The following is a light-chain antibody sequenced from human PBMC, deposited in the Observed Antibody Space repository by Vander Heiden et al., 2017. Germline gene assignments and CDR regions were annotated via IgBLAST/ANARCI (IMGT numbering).Light chain of an antibody. Sequence: DIQMTETPSILSASAGDRVTITCRASQSISSWLAWYQQKPGKAPKLLMYKASSLESGVPSRFSGSGSGTEFTLTISSLQPDDFATYYCQQYNSYPRTFGGGTKVEIK. CDR1: QSISSW. CDR3: QQYNSYPRT. J-gene: IGKJ4*01. V-gene: IGKV1-5*03. CDR2: KAS.